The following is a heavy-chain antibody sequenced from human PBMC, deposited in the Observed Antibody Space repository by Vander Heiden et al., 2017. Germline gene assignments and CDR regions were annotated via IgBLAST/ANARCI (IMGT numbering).Heavy chain of an antibody. V-gene: IGHV4-4*07. J-gene: IGHJ5*02. CDR1: GGSISSYY. CDR2: IYTSGST. CDR3: ARDLGYCSSTSCYRAQGSWFDP. Sequence: QVQLQESGPGLVKPSETLSLTCTVSGGSISSYYWRWIRQPAGKGLEWIGRIYTSGSTNYNPSLKSRVTMSVDTSKNQFSLKLSSVTAADTAVYYCARDLGYCSSTSCYRAQGSWFDPWGQGTLVTVSS. D-gene: IGHD2-2*02.